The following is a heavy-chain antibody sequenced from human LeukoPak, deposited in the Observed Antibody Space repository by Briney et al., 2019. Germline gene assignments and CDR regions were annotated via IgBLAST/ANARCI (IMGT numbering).Heavy chain of an antibody. CDR2: INDRGST. CDR3: VGLGTWIAFDP. CDR1: GGSISSYY. V-gene: IGHV4-34*01. D-gene: IGHD2-2*03. J-gene: IGHJ5*02. Sequence: SETLSLTCTVSGGSISSYYWSWIRQPPGKGLEWIGEINDRGSTNYNPSLERRVTISVDTSKNQFSLKLSSVTAADTAVYYCVGLGTWIAFDPWGQGTLVTVSS.